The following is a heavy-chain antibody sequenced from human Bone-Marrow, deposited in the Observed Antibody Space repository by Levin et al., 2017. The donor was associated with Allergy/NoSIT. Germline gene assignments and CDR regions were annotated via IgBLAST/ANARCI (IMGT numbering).Heavy chain of an antibody. CDR1: GFTFSSYA. CDR2: ISYDGSNK. D-gene: IGHD2-21*01. Sequence: PGESLKISCAASGFTFSSYAMHWVRQAPGKGLEWVAVISYDGSNKYYADSVKGRFTISRDNSKNTLYLQMNSLRAEDTAVYYCASGPSIVVGGYWGQGTLVTVSS. V-gene: IGHV3-30-3*01. J-gene: IGHJ4*02. CDR3: ASGPSIVVGGY.